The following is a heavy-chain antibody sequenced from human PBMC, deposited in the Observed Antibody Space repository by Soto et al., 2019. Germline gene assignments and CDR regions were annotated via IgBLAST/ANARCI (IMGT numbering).Heavy chain of an antibody. CDR2: IIPIFGTA. J-gene: IGHJ4*01. V-gene: IGHV1-69*13. Sequence: GSAVKASCKASGGSFSSYAFGWVRQAPGQGLEWMGGIIPIFGTANYAQNFQGRVTITADESTSTAYMELSSLRSEDTAMYYCARTGRIVLVLASFVPEANNYDY. D-gene: IGHD2-2*01. CDR3: ARTGRIVLVLASFVPEANNYDY. CDR1: GGSFSSYA.